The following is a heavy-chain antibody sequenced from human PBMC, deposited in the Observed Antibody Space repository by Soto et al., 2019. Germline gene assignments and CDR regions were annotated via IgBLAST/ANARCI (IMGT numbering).Heavy chain of an antibody. V-gene: IGHV3-74*01. J-gene: IGHJ4*02. Sequence: EVQLVESGGGLVQPGESLRLSCSASGFTFSDYWMHWVRQGPGKGLVWVSRINPDGRSTNFADSVKGRFIVSRDNAKNTVYLQVNSLRAEDTAVYYCARGQRGGYYNDYWGQGTLVTVSS. CDR3: ARGQRGGYYNDY. CDR1: GFTFSDYW. D-gene: IGHD3-22*01. CDR2: INPDGRST.